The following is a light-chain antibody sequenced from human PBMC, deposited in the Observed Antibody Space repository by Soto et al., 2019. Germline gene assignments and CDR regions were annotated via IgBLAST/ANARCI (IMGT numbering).Light chain of an antibody. Sequence: QSVLTQPPSVSGAPGQRVTISCTGSSSNIGAGYDVHWYQQLPGTAPKLLIYGNSNRPSGVPDRFSGSKSGTSASLAITGVQAEDGADYCQSYDSSLSGWVFGGGTELTVL. J-gene: IGLJ3*02. CDR2: GNS. CDR3: QSYDSSLSGWV. V-gene: IGLV1-40*01. CDR1: SSNIGAGYD.